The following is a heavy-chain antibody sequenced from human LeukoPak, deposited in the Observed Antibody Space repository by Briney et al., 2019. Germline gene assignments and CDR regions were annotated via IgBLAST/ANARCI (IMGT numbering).Heavy chain of an antibody. CDR2: IYYSGST. D-gene: IGHD2-21*02. CDR3: ARVLVVTPPGLLHFDY. Sequence: SETLSLTCTVSGGSISSYYWSWIRQPPGKGLEWIGYIYYSGSTNYNPSLKSRVTISVDTSKNQFSLKLSSVTAADTAVYYCARVLVVTPPGLLHFDYWGQGTLVTVSS. V-gene: IGHV4-59*01. CDR1: GGSISSYY. J-gene: IGHJ4*02.